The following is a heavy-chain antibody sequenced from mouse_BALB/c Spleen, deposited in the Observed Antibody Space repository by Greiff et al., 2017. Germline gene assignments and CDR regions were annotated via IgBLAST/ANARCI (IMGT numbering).Heavy chain of an antibody. CDR1: GFAFSSYD. V-gene: IGHV5-12-1*01. CDR3: ARPLYYGNYNYAMDY. J-gene: IGHJ4*01. D-gene: IGHD2-1*01. CDR2: ISSGGGST. Sequence: DVMLVESGGGLVKPGGSLKLSCAASGFAFSSYDMSWVRQTPEKRLEWVAYISSGGGSTYYPDTVKGRFTISRDNAKNTLYLQMSSLKSEDTAMYYCARPLYYGNYNYAMDYWGQGTSVTVSS.